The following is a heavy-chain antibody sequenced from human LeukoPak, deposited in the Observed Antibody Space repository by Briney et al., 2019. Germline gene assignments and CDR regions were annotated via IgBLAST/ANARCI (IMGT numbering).Heavy chain of an antibody. Sequence: ASAKVSCKASGYTFTSCDINWVRQATGQGLEWMGWMNPNSGNTGYAQKFQGRVTMTRNTSISTAYMELSSLRSEDTAVYYCAKRYGSYSRAFDIWGQGTMVTVSS. V-gene: IGHV1-8*01. CDR1: GYTFTSCD. J-gene: IGHJ3*02. CDR3: AKRYGSYSRAFDI. D-gene: IGHD1-26*01. CDR2: MNPNSGNT.